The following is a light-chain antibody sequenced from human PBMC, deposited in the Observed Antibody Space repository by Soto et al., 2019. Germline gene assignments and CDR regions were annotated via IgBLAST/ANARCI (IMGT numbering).Light chain of an antibody. CDR3: SSYAGSNYV. CDR1: SSDVGSYNY. V-gene: IGLV2-8*01. CDR2: EVS. J-gene: IGLJ1*01. Sequence: QSALTQPPSASGSPGQSVTISCTGTSSDVGSYNYVSWYQQHPGKAPKLMIYEVSKRPSGVPDRFSGSKSGNTASLTVSGPQAEDEADYYCSSYAGSNYVFGTGTKVTVL.